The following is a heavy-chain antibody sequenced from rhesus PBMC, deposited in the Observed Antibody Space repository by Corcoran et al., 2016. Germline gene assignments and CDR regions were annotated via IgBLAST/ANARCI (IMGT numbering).Heavy chain of an antibody. J-gene: IGHJ4*01. CDR3: ARDEDYYSGSS. V-gene: IGHV4-122*02. CDR1: GGSISSGYYS. Sequence: QVQLQESGPGLVKPSETLSLTCAVSGGSISSGYYSWRWFRQPPGKGLEWIGYITYSGSTSYNPSLKSRVTISRDTSKNQFSLKLSSVTAADTAVYYCARDEDYYSGSSWGQGVLVTVSS. D-gene: IGHD3-16*01. CDR2: ITYSGST.